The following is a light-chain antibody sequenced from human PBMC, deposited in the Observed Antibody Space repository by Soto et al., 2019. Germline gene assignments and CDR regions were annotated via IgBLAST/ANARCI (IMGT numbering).Light chain of an antibody. CDR3: QQYNSHPYT. J-gene: IGKJ2*01. Sequence: DIQMTQSPSTLSASVGDRVTIACRASQAISSWLAWYQQKPGRAPNVLIHKASHLQTGVPSRFSGSGSGTDFNLNISSLQPDDSATYYCQQYNSHPYTFGQGTKVDSK. CDR1: QAISSW. V-gene: IGKV1-5*03. CDR2: KAS.